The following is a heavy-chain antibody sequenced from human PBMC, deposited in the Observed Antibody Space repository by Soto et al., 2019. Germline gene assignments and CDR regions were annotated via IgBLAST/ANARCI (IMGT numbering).Heavy chain of an antibody. CDR2: ISYDGSNK. D-gene: IGHD6-19*01. J-gene: IGHJ5*02. CDR3: ARDLLSSARPFDP. Sequence: QVPLVESGGGVVQPGRSLRLSCAASGFTFSSYAMHWVRQAPGKGLEWVAVISYDGSNKYYADSVKGRFTISRDNSKNTLYLQMNSLRAEDTAVYYCARDLLSSARPFDPWGQGTLVTVSS. V-gene: IGHV3-30-3*01. CDR1: GFTFSSYA.